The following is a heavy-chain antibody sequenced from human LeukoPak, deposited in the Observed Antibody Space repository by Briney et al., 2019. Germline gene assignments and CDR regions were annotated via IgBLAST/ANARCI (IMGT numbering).Heavy chain of an antibody. CDR2: IDSRDNT. CDR1: GFTVRNNH. V-gene: IGHV3-53*04. J-gene: IGHJ5*02. Sequence: AEGSLRLSCAASGFTVRNNHMSWVRQAPGKGLEWVSVIDSRDNTYHADSVKGRFTISRHTSMNTLYLQMNSLRAEDTAVYYCARESTPLRGAFDPWGPGTLVTVSS. D-gene: IGHD5-24*01. CDR3: ARESTPLRGAFDP.